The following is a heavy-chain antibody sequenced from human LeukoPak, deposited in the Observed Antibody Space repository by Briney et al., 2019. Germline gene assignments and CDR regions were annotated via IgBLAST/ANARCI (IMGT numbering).Heavy chain of an antibody. CDR3: ARISLTGYAPISGYFDY. V-gene: IGHV1-18*04. Sequence: GESLKISCKGSGYSFTSYWIGWVRQMPGKGLEWMGWISAYNGNTNYAQKLQGRVTMTTDTSTSTAYMGLRSLGSDDTAVYYCARISLTGYAPISGYFDYWGQGTLVTVSS. J-gene: IGHJ4*02. CDR1: GYSFTSYW. D-gene: IGHD3-9*01. CDR2: ISAYNGNT.